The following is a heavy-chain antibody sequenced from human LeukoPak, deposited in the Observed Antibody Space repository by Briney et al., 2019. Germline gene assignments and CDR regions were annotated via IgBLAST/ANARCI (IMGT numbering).Heavy chain of an antibody. CDR2: ISYDGDNK. Sequence: GGSLRLSCAASGFTFSIHAMHWVRQAPGKGLEWVAVISYDGDNKYYTDSVKGRFTISRDNSKNTLYLQMNSLRAEDTAVYYCARPYYYDTSSVTLGAFDKWGQGTMVTVSS. D-gene: IGHD3-22*01. J-gene: IGHJ3*02. CDR1: GFTFSIHA. CDR3: ARPYYYDTSSVTLGAFDK. V-gene: IGHV3-30-3*01.